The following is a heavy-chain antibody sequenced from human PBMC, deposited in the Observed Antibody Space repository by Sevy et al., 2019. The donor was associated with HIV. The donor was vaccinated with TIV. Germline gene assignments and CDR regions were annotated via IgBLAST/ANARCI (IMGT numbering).Heavy chain of an antibody. CDR1: GGSINNKAYY. CDR3: ARRLAAAGGGNEYFQP. Sequence: SETLSLTCTVSGGSINNKAYYWAWIRQPPGKGLEWIGSMSYNGNSYYNPSLNCRVTISLDTSKNQFSLRLTFVTAADTAVYYCARRLAAAGGGNEYFQPWGQGTLVTASS. J-gene: IGHJ1*01. D-gene: IGHD6-13*01. V-gene: IGHV4-39*01. CDR2: MSYNGNS.